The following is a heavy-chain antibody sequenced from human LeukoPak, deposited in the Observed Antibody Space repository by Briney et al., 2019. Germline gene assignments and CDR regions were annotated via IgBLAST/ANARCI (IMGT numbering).Heavy chain of an antibody. D-gene: IGHD6-25*01. J-gene: IGHJ4*02. V-gene: IGHV3-11*01. CDR2: ISSSGSSK. Sequence: GGSLRLSCAASGFTLSDYYMSWIRQVPGKGLEWLADISSSGSSKYYADSVKGRFTMSRDNAKNSLYLQMNSLRAEDTAVYYCAKRPSGDYWGQGTLVTVSS. CDR1: GFTLSDYY. CDR3: AKRPSGDY.